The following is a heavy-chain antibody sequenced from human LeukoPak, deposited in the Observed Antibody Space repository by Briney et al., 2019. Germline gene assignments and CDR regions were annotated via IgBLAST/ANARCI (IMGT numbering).Heavy chain of an antibody. V-gene: IGHV1-18*01. D-gene: IGHD6-13*01. J-gene: IGHJ6*03. CDR1: GYTFTSYG. CDR3: ARGNIAALYYMDV. CDR2: ISAYNGNP. Sequence: GASVKVSCKASGYTFTSYGIRWVRQAPGQGLDWIDSISAYNGNPNYAQKLQRRVTMTTDTSTSTAYMELRSLRSDDTAVYYCARGNIAALYYMDVWGKGTTVTVSS.